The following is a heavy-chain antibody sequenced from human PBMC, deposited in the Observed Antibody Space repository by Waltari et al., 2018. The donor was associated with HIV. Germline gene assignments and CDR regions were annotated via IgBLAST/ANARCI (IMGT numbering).Heavy chain of an antibody. CDR3: ARLAAMAGYQLPYYYYDGMDV. J-gene: IGHJ6*02. Sequence: QLQLQESGPGLVKPSETLSLTCTVSVGSISSSSYYWGWIRQPPGKGLEWIGSIYYSGSTYYNPALKSRVTISVETAKNQFSLKLSSGTAADTAVYYGARLAAMAGYQLPYYYYDGMDVWGQGTTVTVSS. CDR1: VGSISSSSYY. CDR2: IYYSGST. V-gene: IGHV4-39*01. D-gene: IGHD2-2*01.